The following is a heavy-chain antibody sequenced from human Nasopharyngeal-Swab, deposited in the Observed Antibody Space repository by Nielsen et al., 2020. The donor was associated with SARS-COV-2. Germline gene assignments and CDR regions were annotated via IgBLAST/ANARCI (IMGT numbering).Heavy chain of an antibody. J-gene: IGHJ3*02. CDR2: ISPGSDSM. Sequence: WIRQPPGKGLEWLSYISPGSDSMSYADSVKGRFTISRDNAKNSLYLQMNSLRAEDTAVYYCTAEWITMIVVAGDADAFDIWGQGTMVTVSS. CDR3: TAEWITMIVVAGDADAFDI. V-gene: IGHV3-11*01. D-gene: IGHD3-22*01.